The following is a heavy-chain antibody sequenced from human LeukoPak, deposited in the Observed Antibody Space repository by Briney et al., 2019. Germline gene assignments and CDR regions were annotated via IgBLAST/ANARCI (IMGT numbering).Heavy chain of an antibody. CDR3: ARGRTSSTSCYIS. Sequence: KAGGSLRLSCAASGFTFSSYSMNRVRQAPGKGLEWVSSISSSSYIYYADSVKGRFTISRDNAKNSLYLQMNSLRAEDTAVYYCARGRTSSTSCYISWGQGTLVTVSS. D-gene: IGHD2-2*02. CDR1: GFTFSSYS. J-gene: IGHJ4*02. CDR2: ISSSSYI. V-gene: IGHV3-21*01.